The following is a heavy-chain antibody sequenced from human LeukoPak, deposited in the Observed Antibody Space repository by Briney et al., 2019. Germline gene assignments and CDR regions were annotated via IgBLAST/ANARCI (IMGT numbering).Heavy chain of an antibody. CDR3: ARDNAGSYFRFWFDP. CDR1: GFTFSSYS. J-gene: IGHJ5*02. D-gene: IGHD1-26*01. CDR2: MSSSSSYI. Sequence: GGSLRLSCAASGFTFSSYSMNWVRQAPGKGLEWVSSMSSSSSYIYYADSVKGRFTISRDNAKNSLYLQMNSLRAEDTAVYYCARDNAGSYFRFWFDPWGQGTLVTVSA. V-gene: IGHV3-21*01.